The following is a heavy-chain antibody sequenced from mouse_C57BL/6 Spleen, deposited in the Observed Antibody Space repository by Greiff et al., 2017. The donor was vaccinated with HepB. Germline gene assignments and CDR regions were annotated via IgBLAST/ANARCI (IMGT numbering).Heavy chain of an antibody. Sequence: LVESGAELVKPGASVKISCKASGYAFSSYWMNWVKQRPGKGLEWIGQIYPGDGDTNYNGKFKGKATLTADKSSSTAYMQLSSLTSEDSAVYFCARGDGTLYFDYWGQGTTLTVSS. V-gene: IGHV1-80*01. CDR3: ARGDGTLYFDY. CDR2: IYPGDGDT. D-gene: IGHD1-1*01. CDR1: GYAFSSYW. J-gene: IGHJ2*01.